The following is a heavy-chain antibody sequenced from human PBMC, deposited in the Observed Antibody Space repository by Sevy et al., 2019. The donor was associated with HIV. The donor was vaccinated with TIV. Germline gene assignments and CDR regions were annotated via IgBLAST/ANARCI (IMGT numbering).Heavy chain of an antibody. J-gene: IGHJ6*02. V-gene: IGHV3-7*01. Sequence: GGSLRLSCAASGFTFSSYWMNWVRHTPGKGLEWVANIKHDGSDTYYADSVKGRFTLSRDDIKNSLSLQMNSLRVEDTAVYYCARGGPLVDGTLIPWGMDVWGQGTTVTVSS. CDR2: IKHDGSDT. D-gene: IGHD1-7*01. CDR1: GFTFSSYW. CDR3: ARGGPLVDGTLIPWGMDV.